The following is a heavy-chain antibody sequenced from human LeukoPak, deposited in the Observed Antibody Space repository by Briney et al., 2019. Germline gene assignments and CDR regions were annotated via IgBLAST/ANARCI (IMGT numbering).Heavy chain of an antibody. J-gene: IGHJ4*02. CDR2: TSGSGGST. CDR1: GFTFSSYA. V-gene: IGHV3-23*01. CDR3: AKVVVAAAGTSTFYFDY. D-gene: IGHD6-13*01. Sequence: GGSLRLSCAASGFTFSSYAMSWVRQAPGKGLEWVSATSGSGGSTYYADSVKGRFTISRDNSKNTLYLQMNSLRAEDTAVYYCAKVVVAAAGTSTFYFDYWGQGTLVTVSS.